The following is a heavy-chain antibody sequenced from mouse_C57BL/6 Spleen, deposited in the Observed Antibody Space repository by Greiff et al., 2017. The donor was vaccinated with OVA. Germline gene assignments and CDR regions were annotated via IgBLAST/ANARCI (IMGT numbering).Heavy chain of an antibody. J-gene: IGHJ4*01. Sequence: VQLQQPGAELVKPGASVKLSCKASGYTFTRYWMHWVKQRPGQGLEWIGMIHPNSGSTNYNEKFKSKATLTVDKSSSTAYMQLSSLTSEDSAVYYCARNGNYYAMDYWGQGTSVTVSS. V-gene: IGHV1-64*01. CDR1: GYTFTRYW. CDR3: ARNGNYYAMDY. CDR2: IHPNSGST. D-gene: IGHD2-1*01.